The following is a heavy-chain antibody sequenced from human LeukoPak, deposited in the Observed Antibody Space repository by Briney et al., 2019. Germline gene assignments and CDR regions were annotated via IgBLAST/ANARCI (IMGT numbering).Heavy chain of an antibody. CDR1: GYTFTGYY. CDR3: ARDLYGGTSATFDY. CDR2: INPNSGGT. D-gene: IGHD4-23*01. J-gene: IGHJ4*02. Sequence: GASVRVSCTASGYTFTGYYMHWVRQAPGQGLEWMGWINPNSGGTYYAQKFQGRVTMTSDTPISTAYMELSRLRSDNTAVYYCARDLYGGTSATFDYWGQGTLVTVSS. V-gene: IGHV1-2*02.